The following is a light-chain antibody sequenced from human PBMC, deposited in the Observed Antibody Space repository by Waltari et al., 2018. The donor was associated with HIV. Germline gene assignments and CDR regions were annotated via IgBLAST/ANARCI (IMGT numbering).Light chain of an antibody. CDR3: QQYNNWPPYT. J-gene: IGKJ2*01. CDR1: QSVSRN. Sequence: DIVMTQSPATLSVSPGERAIFSCRASQSVSRNLAWYQQKPGQAPRLLIYGASTRATGIPARFSGSGSGTEFTLTISSLQSGDFAVYYCQQYNNWPPYTFGQGTKLEIK. CDR2: GAS. V-gene: IGKV3-15*01.